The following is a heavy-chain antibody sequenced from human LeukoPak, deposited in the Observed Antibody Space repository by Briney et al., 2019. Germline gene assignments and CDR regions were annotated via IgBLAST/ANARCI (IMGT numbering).Heavy chain of an antibody. CDR3: AKSEWELLYFDY. V-gene: IGHV3-23*01. D-gene: IGHD1-26*01. CDR1: GFTFSSYA. Sequence: GGSLRLSCAASGFTFSSYAMSWVRQAPGKGLEWVSAISGSGGSTYYADSVKGRSTISRDNSKSTLYLQMNSLRAEDTAVYYCAKSEWELLYFDYWGQGTLVTVSS. CDR2: ISGSGGST. J-gene: IGHJ4*02.